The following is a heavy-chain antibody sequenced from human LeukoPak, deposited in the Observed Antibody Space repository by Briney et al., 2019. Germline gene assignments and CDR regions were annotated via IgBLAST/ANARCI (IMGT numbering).Heavy chain of an antibody. V-gene: IGHV4-34*01. CDR2: TNHSGST. D-gene: IGHD3-22*01. CDR3: ARRHNRYYDSSGYSAPRAFDI. Sequence: SETLSLTCAVYGGSFSGYYWSWIRQPPGKGLEWIGETNHSGSTNYNPSLKSRVTISVDTSKNQFSLKLSSVTAADTAVYYCARRHNRYYDSSGYSAPRAFDIWGQGTMVTVSS. CDR1: GGSFSGYY. J-gene: IGHJ3*02.